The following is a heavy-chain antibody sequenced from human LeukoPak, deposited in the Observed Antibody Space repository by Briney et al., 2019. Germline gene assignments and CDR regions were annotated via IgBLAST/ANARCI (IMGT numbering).Heavy chain of an antibody. CDR1: GCSFTTSLYT. J-gene: IGHJ4*02. Sequence: ASVKVSCKTSGCSFTTSLYTIHWMRQVPGHRPEWMGYINAGTGNTKYSQKFQGRVTITADTSATTVYMELSSLTSEDTAVYYCTRDSDTTGWSWVHWGQGTQVTVSS. V-gene: IGHV1-3*01. CDR2: INAGTGNT. CDR3: TRDSDTTGWSWVH. D-gene: IGHD6-19*01.